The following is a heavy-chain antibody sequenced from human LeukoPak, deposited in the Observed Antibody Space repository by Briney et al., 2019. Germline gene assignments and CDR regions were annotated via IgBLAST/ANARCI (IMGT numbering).Heavy chain of an antibody. V-gene: IGHV4-34*01. CDR1: GGSFSGYY. CDR2: INHSGST. Sequence: SETLSLTCAVYGGSFSGYYWSWIRRPPGKGLEWIGEINHSGSTNYNPSLKSRVTISVDTSKNQFSLKLSSVTAADTAVYYCASPELGSSWYPFDYWGQGTLVTVSS. J-gene: IGHJ4*02. D-gene: IGHD6-13*01. CDR3: ASPELGSSWYPFDY.